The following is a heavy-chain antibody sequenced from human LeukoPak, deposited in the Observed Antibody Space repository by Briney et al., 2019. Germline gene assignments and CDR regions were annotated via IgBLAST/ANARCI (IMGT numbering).Heavy chain of an antibody. Sequence: GGSLRLSCAASGFTFSSYSMNWVRQAPGKGLEWVSSISSSSSYIYHADSVKGRFTISRDNAKNSLYLQMNSLRAEDTAVYYCARVGLEWLLTPSQYYFDYWGQGTLVTVSS. V-gene: IGHV3-21*01. CDR2: ISSSSSYI. J-gene: IGHJ4*02. CDR1: GFTFSSYS. D-gene: IGHD3-3*01. CDR3: ARVGLEWLLTPSQYYFDY.